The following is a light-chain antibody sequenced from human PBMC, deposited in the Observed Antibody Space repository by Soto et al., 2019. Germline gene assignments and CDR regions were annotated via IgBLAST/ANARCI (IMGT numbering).Light chain of an antibody. V-gene: IGLV2-23*01. CDR2: EGT. CDR3: CSYAGNGTLK. J-gene: IGLJ2*01. CDR1: SSDVGSYNF. Sequence: QSALTQPVSVSGSPGQSITISCTGTSSDVGSYNFVSWYQQHPGKTPKVIIYEGTQRPAGVSDRLSGSKSGNTASLTISGLQAEDEADYYCCSYAGNGTLKFGGGTKLTVL.